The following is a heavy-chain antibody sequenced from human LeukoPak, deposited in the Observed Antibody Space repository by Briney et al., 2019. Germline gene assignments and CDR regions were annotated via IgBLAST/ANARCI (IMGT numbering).Heavy chain of an antibody. D-gene: IGHD3-10*01. V-gene: IGHV3-23*01. J-gene: IGHJ4*02. CDR2: ISGSGGST. CDR3: AKAYYGSGSYSYMPFDY. CDR1: GLTFSSYA. Sequence: GGSLRLSCAASGLTFSSYAMSWVRQAPGKGLEWVSAISGSGGSTYYADSVKGRFTISRDNSKNTLYLQMNSLRAEDTAVYYCAKAYYGSGSYSYMPFDYWGQGTLVTVSS.